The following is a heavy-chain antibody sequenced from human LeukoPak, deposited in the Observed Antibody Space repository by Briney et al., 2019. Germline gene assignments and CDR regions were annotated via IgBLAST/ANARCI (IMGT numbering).Heavy chain of an antibody. CDR3: AKGASQLISGPSYYYYYGMDV. D-gene: IGHD2-2*01. CDR1: GFTFSSYA. CDR2: ISGSGGST. J-gene: IGHJ6*02. V-gene: IGHV3-23*01. Sequence: PGGSLRLSCAASGFTFSSYAMSWVRQTPGKGLEWVSSISGSGGSTYYADSVKGRLTFSRDNSKNTLYLQMNSLRADDTAVYYCAKGASQLISGPSYYYYYGMDVWGQGTTVTVSS.